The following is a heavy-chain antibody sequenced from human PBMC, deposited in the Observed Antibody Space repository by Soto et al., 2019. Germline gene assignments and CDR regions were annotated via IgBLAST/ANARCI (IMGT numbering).Heavy chain of an antibody. Sequence: SVKVSCKASGGTFSSYTISWVRQAPGQGLEWMGRIIPILGIANYAQKFQGRVTITADKSTSTAYMELSSLRSEDTAVYYCARQSTYYDSSGYSTKVGAFDIWGQGTMVTVSS. D-gene: IGHD3-22*01. V-gene: IGHV1-69*02. CDR1: GGTFSSYT. CDR3: ARQSTYYDSSGYSTKVGAFDI. J-gene: IGHJ3*02. CDR2: IIPILGIA.